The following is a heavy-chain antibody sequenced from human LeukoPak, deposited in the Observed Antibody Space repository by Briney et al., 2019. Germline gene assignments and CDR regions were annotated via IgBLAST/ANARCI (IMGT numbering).Heavy chain of an antibody. CDR2: INHSGST. CDR1: GGSFSGYY. J-gene: IGHJ4*02. CDR3: ARGGDYGGDY. V-gene: IGHV4-34*01. Sequence: SETLSLTCAVYGGSFSGYYWSWIRQPPGKGLEWGGEINHSGSTNYNPSIKRRVTISVDTSKNQFSMKLSSVTAADTAVYYCARGGDYGGDYWGQGTLVTVSS. D-gene: IGHD4-17*01.